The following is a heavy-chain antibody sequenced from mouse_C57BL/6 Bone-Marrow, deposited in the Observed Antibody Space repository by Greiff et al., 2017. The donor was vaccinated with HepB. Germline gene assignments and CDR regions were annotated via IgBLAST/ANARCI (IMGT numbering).Heavy chain of an antibody. CDR3: AREGVTTVVDAWVAY. V-gene: IGHV1-9*01. Sequence: QVQLQQSGAELLKPGASVKLSCKATGYTFTGYWIEWVKQRPGHGLEWIGEILPGSGSTNYNEKFKGKATFTADTSSNTAYMQLSSLTTEDSAIYYCAREGVTTVVDAWVAYWGQGTLVTVSA. D-gene: IGHD1-1*01. CDR2: ILPGSGST. J-gene: IGHJ3*01. CDR1: GYTFTGYW.